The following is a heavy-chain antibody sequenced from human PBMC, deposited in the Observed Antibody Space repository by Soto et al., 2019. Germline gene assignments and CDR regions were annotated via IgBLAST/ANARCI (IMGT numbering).Heavy chain of an antibody. D-gene: IGHD5-12*01. J-gene: IGHJ4*02. CDR2: IYYSGST. CDR1: GGSISSGGYY. Sequence: SETLSLTCTVSGGSISSGGYYWSWIRQHPGKGLEWIGYIYYSGSTYYNPSLKSRVTISVDTSKNQFSLKLSSVTAADTAVYYCARSGRRDGYIWDYWGQGTLVTVSS. CDR3: ARSGRRDGYIWDY. V-gene: IGHV4-31*03.